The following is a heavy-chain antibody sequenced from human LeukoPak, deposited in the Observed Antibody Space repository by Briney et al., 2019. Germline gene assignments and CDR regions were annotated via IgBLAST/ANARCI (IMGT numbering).Heavy chain of an antibody. Sequence: PSETLSLTCTVSGGSVSSGSYYWSWIRQPPGKGLEWIGYIYYSGSTNYNPSLKSRVTISVDTSKNQFSLKLSSVTAADTAVYYCAGSEYYYDSSGYYSWGQGTLVTVSS. CDR3: AGSEYYYDSSGYYS. D-gene: IGHD3-22*01. CDR2: IYYSGST. CDR1: GGSVSSGSYY. J-gene: IGHJ4*02. V-gene: IGHV4-61*01.